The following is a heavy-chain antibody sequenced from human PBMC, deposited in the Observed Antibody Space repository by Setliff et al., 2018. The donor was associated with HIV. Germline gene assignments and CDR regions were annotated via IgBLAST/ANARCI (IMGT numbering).Heavy chain of an antibody. CDR3: ARDRGIAVALDY. CDR1: GYTFTSFY. Sequence: ASVKVSCKASGYTFTSFYMHWVRQAPGQGLEWMGIINPSGGSTSYAQKFQGWVTMTRDTSISTAYMELSRLRSDDTAVYYCARDRGIAVALDYWGQGTLVTVSS. CDR2: INPSGGST. D-gene: IGHD6-19*01. V-gene: IGHV1-46*01. J-gene: IGHJ4*02.